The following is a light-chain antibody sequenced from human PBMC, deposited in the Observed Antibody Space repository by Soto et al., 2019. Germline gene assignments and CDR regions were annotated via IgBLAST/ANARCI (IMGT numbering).Light chain of an antibody. Sequence: QSVLTQPPSASGTPGQRVTISCSGSSSNIGSNYVYWYQQLPGTAPKLLIYRNNQRPSGVPDRFSGSKSGTSASLAISGLRSEDEADSYCAAWDDSLSAVVFGGGTQLTVL. CDR3: AAWDDSLSAVV. CDR2: RNN. V-gene: IGLV1-47*01. CDR1: SSNIGSNY. J-gene: IGLJ2*01.